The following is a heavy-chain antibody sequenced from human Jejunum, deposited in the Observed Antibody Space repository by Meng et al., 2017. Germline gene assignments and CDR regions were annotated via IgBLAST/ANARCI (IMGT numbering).Heavy chain of an antibody. Sequence: SLKISCAASGFSFDDYAMHWVRQAPGKGLEWVSGITWAGGNRGYADSVKGRFTISRDNTKNSLCLQMDTLRPEDTALYYCAKGRAGFDSFDYWGQGTLVTVSS. J-gene: IGHJ4*02. CDR3: AKGRAGFDSFDY. CDR2: ITWAGGNR. CDR1: GFSFDDYA. V-gene: IGHV3-9*01.